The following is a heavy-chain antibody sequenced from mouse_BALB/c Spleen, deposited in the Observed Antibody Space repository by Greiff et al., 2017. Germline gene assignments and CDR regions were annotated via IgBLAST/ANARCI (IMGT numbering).Heavy chain of an antibody. CDR2: ISTYYGNT. J-gene: IGHJ1*01. CDR1: SYTFTDYA. CDR3: ARGRGYDGGDFDV. Sequence: QVQLQQSGPELVRPGVSVKISCKGSSYTFTDYAMHWVKQSHAKSLEWIGVISTYYGNTNYNQKFKGKATMTVDKSSSTAYMELARLTSEDSAVYYCARGRGYDGGDFDVWGAGTTVTVSS. D-gene: IGHD2-14*01. V-gene: IGHV1-67*01.